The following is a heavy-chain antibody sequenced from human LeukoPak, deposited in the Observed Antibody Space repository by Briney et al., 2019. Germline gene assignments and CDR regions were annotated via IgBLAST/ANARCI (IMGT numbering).Heavy chain of an antibody. CDR2: IIPILGIA. CDR3: ARDINYYDSSGYYVAY. CDR1: GGTFSSYA. Sequence: SVKVSCKASGGTFSSYAISWVRQAPGQGLEWMGRIIPILGIANYAQKFQGRVTITADKSTSTAYMELSSLRSEDTAVYYCARDINYYDSSGYYVAYWGQGTLVTVSS. J-gene: IGHJ4*02. D-gene: IGHD3-22*01. V-gene: IGHV1-69*04.